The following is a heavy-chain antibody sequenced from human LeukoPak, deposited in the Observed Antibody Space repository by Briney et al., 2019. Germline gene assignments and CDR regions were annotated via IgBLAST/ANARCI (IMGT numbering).Heavy chain of an antibody. Sequence: PGGSLRLSCAASEFTFSNYWIHWVRQAPGKGLVWVSRINSDGSGTNYADSVKGRFTISRDNSNNTLYLQMKSLRAEGTAVYYCAREVGSGNSDRYFDYWGQGTLVTVSS. V-gene: IGHV3-74*01. J-gene: IGHJ4*02. CDR2: INSDGSGT. D-gene: IGHD3-10*01. CDR1: EFTFSNYW. CDR3: AREVGSGNSDRYFDY.